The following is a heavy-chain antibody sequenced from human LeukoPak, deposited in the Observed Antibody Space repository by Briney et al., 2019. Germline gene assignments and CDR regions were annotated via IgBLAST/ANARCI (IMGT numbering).Heavy chain of an antibody. V-gene: IGHV1-69*05. Sequence: GSSVKVSCKASGGTFSSYAISWVRQAPGQGLEWMGGIIPIFGTANYAQKLQGRVTMTTDTSTSTAYMELRSLRSDDTAVYYCARDEYSGSYSNYWGQGTLVTVSS. CDR3: ARDEYSGSYSNY. D-gene: IGHD1-26*01. CDR2: IIPIFGTA. CDR1: GGTFSSYA. J-gene: IGHJ4*02.